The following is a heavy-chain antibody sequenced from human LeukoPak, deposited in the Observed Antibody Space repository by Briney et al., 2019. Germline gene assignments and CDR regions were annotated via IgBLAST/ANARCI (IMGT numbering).Heavy chain of an antibody. CDR3: ARRYGDSTAYAFDN. CDR2: ISSSITTT. J-gene: IGHJ3*02. V-gene: IGHV3-48*04. Sequence: PGGSLRLSCAAFEFTFSSYSMTWVRQAPGKGLEWLAFISSSITTTYYADSVRGRFTISRDNAKYSLYLQMNSLRAEDTAVYYCARRYGDSTAYAFDNWGQGTMVTVSS. D-gene: IGHD7-27*01. CDR1: EFTFSSYS.